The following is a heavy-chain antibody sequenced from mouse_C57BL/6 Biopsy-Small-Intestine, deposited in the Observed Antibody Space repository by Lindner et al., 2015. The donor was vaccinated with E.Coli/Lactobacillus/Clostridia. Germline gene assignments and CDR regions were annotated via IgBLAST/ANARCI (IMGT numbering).Heavy chain of an antibody. V-gene: IGHV5-6*01. CDR2: ISSGGSYT. CDR1: GFTFSTYG. Sequence: VQLQESGGDLVKPGGSLKLSCAASGFTFSTYGMSWVRQTPDKRLEWVATISSGGSYTYYPDSVKGRFTISRDNAKKTLYLQMSSLKSEDTAMYYCSRPIYYSNYAFAYWGQGTLVTAS. CDR3: SRPIYYSNYAFAY. J-gene: IGHJ3*01. D-gene: IGHD2-5*01.